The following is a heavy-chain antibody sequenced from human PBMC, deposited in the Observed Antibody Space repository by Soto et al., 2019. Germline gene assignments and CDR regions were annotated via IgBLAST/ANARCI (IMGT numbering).Heavy chain of an antibody. CDR1: GGSIRSYY. CDR2: IYYSGST. CDR3: ARELDYYGMDV. Sequence: SETLSLTCTVSGGSIRSYYCSWIRQPPGKGLEWIGYIYYSGSTNYNPSLKSRVTISVDTSKNQFSLKLSSVTAADTAVYYCARELDYYGMDVWGQGTTVTVSS. V-gene: IGHV4-59*01. J-gene: IGHJ6*02.